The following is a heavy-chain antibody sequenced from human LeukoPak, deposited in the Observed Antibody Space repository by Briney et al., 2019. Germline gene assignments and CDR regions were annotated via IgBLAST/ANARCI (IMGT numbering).Heavy chain of an antibody. CDR3: ARDSSSWYRGVGGY. CDR1: GYIFTNYY. D-gene: IGHD6-13*01. J-gene: IGHJ4*02. Sequence: ASVKVSCKASGYIFTNYYIHWVRQAPGQGLEWMGWINPNSGGTNYAQKFQGRVTMTRDTSISTAYMELSRLRSDDTAVYYCARDSSSWYRGVGGYWGQGTLVTVSS. CDR2: INPNSGGT. V-gene: IGHV1-2*02.